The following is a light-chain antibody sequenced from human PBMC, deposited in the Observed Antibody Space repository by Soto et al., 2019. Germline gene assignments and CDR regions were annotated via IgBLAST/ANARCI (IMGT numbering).Light chain of an antibody. CDR3: QVWDISSDHHV. V-gene: IGLV3-21*02. CDR2: DDD. J-gene: IGLJ1*01. CDR1: DIARKT. Sequence: SYYLTQPPSVSVAPGQTARITCWGNDIARKTVHWYQQKPGHAPVLVVYDDDERPSGIPERFSGSNSGNTATLTISRVEAGDEADYYCQVWDISSDHHVFGTGTKVTVL.